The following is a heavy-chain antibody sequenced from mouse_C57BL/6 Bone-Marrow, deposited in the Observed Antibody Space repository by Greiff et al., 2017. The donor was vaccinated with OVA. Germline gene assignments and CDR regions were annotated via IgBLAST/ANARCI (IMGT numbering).Heavy chain of an antibody. CDR3: AREGAYDGYYWYVDV. J-gene: IGHJ1*03. Sequence: QVQLQQSGAELVKPGASVKLSCKASGYTFTSYWMQWVKQRPGQGLEWIGEIDPSDSYTNYNQKFKGKATFTVDTSSRTAYMQLSSLTSEGSAFDYCAREGAYDGYYWYVDVWGTGTTVTVSS. V-gene: IGHV1-50*01. CDR1: GYTFTSYW. D-gene: IGHD2-3*01. CDR2: IDPSDSYT.